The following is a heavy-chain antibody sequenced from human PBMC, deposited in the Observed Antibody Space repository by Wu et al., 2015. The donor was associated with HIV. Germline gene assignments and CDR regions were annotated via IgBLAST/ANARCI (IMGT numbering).Heavy chain of an antibody. CDR1: YILTSYP. D-gene: IGHD3-10*01. Sequence: QVQLVQSGAEVRKPGASVNISCKASYILTSYPIGWVRQAPGQRLEWMGWMNPYNGYVKSAQRFQDRITMSTDNSAHTAYMELRSLTSDDTAIYFCARVQFDPKYYTYFDLWGQGTLVTVSS. CDR3: ARVQFDPKYYTYFDL. CDR2: MNPYNGYV. V-gene: IGHV1-18*01. J-gene: IGHJ2*01.